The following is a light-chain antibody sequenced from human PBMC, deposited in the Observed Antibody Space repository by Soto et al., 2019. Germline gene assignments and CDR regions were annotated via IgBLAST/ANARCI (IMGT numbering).Light chain of an antibody. CDR2: DAS. CDR1: QSVTTY. CDR3: QQRSNWPLT. V-gene: IGKV3-11*01. J-gene: IGKJ4*01. Sequence: EIVLTQSPATLSLSPGERATLSCRASQSVTTYLAWYQQKPGQTPRLLISDASNRAPGIPARFSASGSGTAFTLTISSLEPEDFAVYYCQQRSNWPLTFGGGTQVEI.